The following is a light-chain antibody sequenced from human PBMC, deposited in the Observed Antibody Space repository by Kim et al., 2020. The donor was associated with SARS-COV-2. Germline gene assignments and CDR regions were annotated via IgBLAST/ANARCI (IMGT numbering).Light chain of an antibody. CDR2: DTD. J-gene: IGLJ2*01. V-gene: IGLV7-46*01. CDR3: LLSYGTGRVL. CDR1: TGAVTTNHY. Sequence: GGTVTLTGGPSTGAVTTNHYPDWFQQKPGQAPTTLIYDTDNRHSWTPARFSGSLLWDKAALTHSGARLEDEAEYYCLLSYGTGRVLFGGGTQLTVL.